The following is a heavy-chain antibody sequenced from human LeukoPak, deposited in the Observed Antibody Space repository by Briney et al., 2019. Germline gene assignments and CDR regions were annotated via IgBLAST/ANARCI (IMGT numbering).Heavy chain of an antibody. Sequence: GGSLRLSCAASGFTFSSYAMSWVRQAPGKGLEWVSSISSSSNYIYYADSVKGRFTLSRDNAKNSLYLQMNSLRVEDTAVYYCARIVGGWFDPWGQGTLVTVSS. V-gene: IGHV3-21*01. J-gene: IGHJ5*02. CDR3: ARIVGGWFDP. D-gene: IGHD1-26*01. CDR2: ISSSSNYI. CDR1: GFTFSSYA.